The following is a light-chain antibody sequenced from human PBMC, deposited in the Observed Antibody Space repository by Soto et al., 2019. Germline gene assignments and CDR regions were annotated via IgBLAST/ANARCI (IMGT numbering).Light chain of an antibody. V-gene: IGLV6-57*04. CDR1: SGSIASNY. Sequence: FMLTQPHSVSESPGKTVTISCTRSSGSIASNYVQWYQQRPGSAPTTVIYEDNQRPSGVPDRFSGSIDSSSNSASLTISGLKTEDEADYYCQSYDSSHPVFGGGTQLTVL. J-gene: IGLJ7*01. CDR2: EDN. CDR3: QSYDSSHPV.